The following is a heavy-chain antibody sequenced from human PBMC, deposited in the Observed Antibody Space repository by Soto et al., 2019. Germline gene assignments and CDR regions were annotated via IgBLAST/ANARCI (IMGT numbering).Heavy chain of an antibody. D-gene: IGHD6-19*01. CDR2: INPSGGST. CDR1: GYTFTTYY. CDR3: ARVSKSSGWYYNGMDV. J-gene: IGHJ6*02. Sequence: GASVKVSCKASGYTFTTYYMHWVRQAPGQGLEWMGIINPSGGSTTYGQKFQGRVTMTRDTSTRTVYMELSSLRSEDTAVYYCARVSKSSGWYYNGMDVWGQGTTVTVSS. V-gene: IGHV1-46*01.